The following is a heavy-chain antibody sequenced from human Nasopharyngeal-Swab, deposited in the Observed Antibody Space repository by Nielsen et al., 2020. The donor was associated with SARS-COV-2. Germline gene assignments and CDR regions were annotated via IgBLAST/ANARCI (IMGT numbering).Heavy chain of an antibody. D-gene: IGHD2-15*01. V-gene: IGHV4-59*01. CDR2: IYSTGST. Sequence: WIRQPPGKGLDWIGYIYSTGSTDYNPSLKSRLTISIDTSKNQFSLKLTSVTAADTAVFYCARGWVGYSGGFDCWGQGTLVTVSS. CDR3: ARGWVGYSGGFDC. J-gene: IGHJ4*02.